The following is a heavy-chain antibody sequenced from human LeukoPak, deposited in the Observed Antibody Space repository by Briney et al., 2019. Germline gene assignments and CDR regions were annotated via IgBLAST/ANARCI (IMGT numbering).Heavy chain of an antibody. Sequence: GGSLRLSCAASGFTFTNAWMSWVRQAPGKGLEWVGRIKSKTDGGTTDYAAPVKGRFTISRDDSKNTLYLQMNSLKTEDTAVYYCTTVWNCGGDCSDAFDIWGQGTMVTVSS. CDR1: GFTFTNAW. D-gene: IGHD2-21*02. CDR3: TTVWNCGGDCSDAFDI. J-gene: IGHJ3*02. V-gene: IGHV3-15*01. CDR2: IKSKTDGGTT.